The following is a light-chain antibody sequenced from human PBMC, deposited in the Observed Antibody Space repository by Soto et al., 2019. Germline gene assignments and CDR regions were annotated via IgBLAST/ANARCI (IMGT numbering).Light chain of an antibody. V-gene: IGKV3-20*01. J-gene: IGKJ2*01. CDR3: QQYGSSPPT. CDR1: QSVSSTY. CDR2: GAS. Sequence: EVVLTQSPGILSLSPGERATLSCRASQSVSSTYLAWYQQKLGQAPRLLISGASRRATGTPDRFSGSGSGTEFALTVSRLEPEDFAVFYCQQYGSSPPTFGQGTKLELK.